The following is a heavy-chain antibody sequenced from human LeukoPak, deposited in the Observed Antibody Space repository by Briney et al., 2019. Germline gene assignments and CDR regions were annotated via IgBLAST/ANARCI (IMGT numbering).Heavy chain of an antibody. CDR3: TGNYYGSGSYADFDY. V-gene: IGHV3-73*01. CDR2: IRSTANGYAT. J-gene: IGHJ4*02. CDR1: GFTIDDYT. D-gene: IGHD3-10*01. Sequence: PGGSLRLSCAASGFTIDDYTMHWVRQASGKGLEWVGRIRSTANGYATAYAASVKGRFTISRDDSKNTAYLQMDSLKTEDTAVYYCTGNYYGSGSYADFDYWGQGTLVTVSS.